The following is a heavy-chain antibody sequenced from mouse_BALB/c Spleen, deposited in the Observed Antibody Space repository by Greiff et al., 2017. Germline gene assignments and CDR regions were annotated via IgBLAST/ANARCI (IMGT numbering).Heavy chain of an antibody. J-gene: IGHJ3*01. CDR1: GFTFSDYY. D-gene: IGHD1-1*01. CDR3: ARDRDYYYGSSPAWFAY. Sequence: EVQGVESGGGLVKPGGSLKLSCAASGFTFSDYYMYWVRQTPEKRLEWVATISDGGSYTYYPDSVKGRFTISRDNAKNNLYLQMSSLKSEDTAMYYCARDRDYYYGSSPAWFAYWGQGTLVTVSA. CDR2: ISDGGSYT. V-gene: IGHV5-4*02.